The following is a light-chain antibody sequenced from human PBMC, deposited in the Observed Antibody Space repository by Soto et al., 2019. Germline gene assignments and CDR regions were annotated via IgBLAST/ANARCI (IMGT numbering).Light chain of an antibody. CDR3: AAWDDSLNGPVV. V-gene: IGLV1-44*01. CDR2: SNN. Sequence: QSVLTQPPSASGTPGQRVTISCSGSSSNIGSNTVNWYQQLPGTAPKLLIYSNNQRPSGVPDRFSCSKSGTSASLAISGLQSEDEADYYCAAWDDSLNGPVVFGGGTKLTVL. CDR1: SSNIGSNT. J-gene: IGLJ2*01.